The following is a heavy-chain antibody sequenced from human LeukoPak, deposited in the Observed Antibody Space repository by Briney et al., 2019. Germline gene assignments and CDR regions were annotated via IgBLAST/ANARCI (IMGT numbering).Heavy chain of an antibody. Sequence: GGSLRLSCAASGFSFSSYWMHWVRQAPGKGLVWVSRINSEGSSTSYADSVKGRFTISRDNAKNTLYLQMNSLRAEDTAVYYCARVLESSSSWYMFNSHYFDYWGQGTLVSV. J-gene: IGHJ4*02. D-gene: IGHD6-13*01. CDR1: GFSFSSYW. CDR3: ARVLESSSSWYMFNSHYFDY. V-gene: IGHV3-74*01. CDR2: INSEGSST.